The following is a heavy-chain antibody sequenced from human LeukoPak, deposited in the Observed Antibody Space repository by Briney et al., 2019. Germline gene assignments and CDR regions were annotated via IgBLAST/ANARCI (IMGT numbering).Heavy chain of an antibody. Sequence: GGSLRLSCAASGFTFSSNYMSWVRQAPGKGLEWVSVIYSDGTTYYADSVKGRFTISRDSSKNTVHLQMNSLRPEDTAVYYCARDQPPESGWYVGLWDYWGQGTLVTVSS. V-gene: IGHV3-53*01. CDR3: ARDQPPESGWYVGLWDY. J-gene: IGHJ4*02. CDR2: IYSDGTT. D-gene: IGHD6-19*01. CDR1: GFTFSSNY.